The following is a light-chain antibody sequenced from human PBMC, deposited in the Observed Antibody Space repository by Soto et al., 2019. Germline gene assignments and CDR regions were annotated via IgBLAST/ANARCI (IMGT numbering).Light chain of an antibody. CDR1: SRDVGNYNF. CDR3: SSYTSGSVL. V-gene: IGLV2-14*01. Sequence: QSALTQPASVSGSPGQSITVSFTGTSRDVGNYNFVSWYQQQPGKAPKVIIYDVSNRPSGVSDRFSASKSGNTASLTISGLQTEDEAVYFCSSYTSGSVLFGGGTKLTVL. CDR2: DVS. J-gene: IGLJ3*02.